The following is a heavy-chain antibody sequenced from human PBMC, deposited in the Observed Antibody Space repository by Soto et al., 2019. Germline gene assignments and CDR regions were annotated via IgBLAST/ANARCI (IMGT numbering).Heavy chain of an antibody. CDR1: GFTFSSYA. Sequence: GGSLRLSCAASGFTFSSYAMSWVRQAPGKGLEWVSAISGSGGSTYYADSVKGRFTISRDNSKNTLYLQMNSLRAEDTAVYYCEKDRKGWVAARRDYNWFDTWGQGTLVTVSS. CDR2: ISGSGGST. CDR3: EKDRKGWVAARRDYNWFDT. J-gene: IGHJ5*02. D-gene: IGHD6-6*01. V-gene: IGHV3-23*01.